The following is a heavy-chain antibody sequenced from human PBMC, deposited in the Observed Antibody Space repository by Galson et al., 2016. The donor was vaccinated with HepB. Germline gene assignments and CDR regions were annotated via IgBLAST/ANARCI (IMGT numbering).Heavy chain of an antibody. Sequence: SETLSLTCTVSGASISGYHWSWIRQPAGKELEWIGYVHYSGSTNYNPSLKSRVAMSVDTSKNQLSLSLNSVTPADTAVYYCARGGTKEWLVDYLGQGNTVSVSS. V-gene: IGHV4-59*01. D-gene: IGHD6-19*01. CDR1: GASISGYH. J-gene: IGHJ4*02. CDR2: VHYSGST. CDR3: ARGGTKEWLVDY.